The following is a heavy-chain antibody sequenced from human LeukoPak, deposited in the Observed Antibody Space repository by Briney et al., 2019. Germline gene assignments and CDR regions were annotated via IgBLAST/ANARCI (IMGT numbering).Heavy chain of an antibody. D-gene: IGHD7-27*01. CDR1: GFTFSNYE. V-gene: IGHV3-48*03. Sequence: GGSLRLSCAASGFTFSNYEMNWVRQAPGKGLEWVSHITSSARSISYADSVMGRFTISRDNVKNSLYLQMNSLRAEDTALYYCARVRGTWGDFDWWGQGTLVTVSS. CDR2: ITSSARSI. J-gene: IGHJ4*02. CDR3: ARVRGTWGDFDW.